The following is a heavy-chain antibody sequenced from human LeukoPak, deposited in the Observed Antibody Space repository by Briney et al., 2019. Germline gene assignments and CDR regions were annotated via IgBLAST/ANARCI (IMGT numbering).Heavy chain of an antibody. CDR1: GYTFTGYY. V-gene: IGHV1-2*04. CDR3: ARARKEDTAMAY. Sequence: GASVKASCKASGYTFTGYYMHWVRQAPGQGLEWMGWINPNSGGTNYAQKFQGWVTMTRDTSISTAYMELSRLRSDDTAVYYCARARKEDTAMAYWGQGTLVTVSS. D-gene: IGHD5-18*01. J-gene: IGHJ4*02. CDR2: INPNSGGT.